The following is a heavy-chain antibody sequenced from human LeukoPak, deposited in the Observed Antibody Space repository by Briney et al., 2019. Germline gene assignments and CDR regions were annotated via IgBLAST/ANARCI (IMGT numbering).Heavy chain of an antibody. Sequence: SETLSLTCTVSGGSISSGGYYWSWIRQHPGKGLEWIGCIHYSGSTYYNPSLESRGTISIDTSKNQFSLRLNSVTAADTAVYYCASLLRALVAFDIWGQGTLVTVSS. CDR2: IHYSGST. D-gene: IGHD1-26*01. CDR1: GGSISSGGYY. J-gene: IGHJ3*02. V-gene: IGHV4-31*03. CDR3: ASLLRALVAFDI.